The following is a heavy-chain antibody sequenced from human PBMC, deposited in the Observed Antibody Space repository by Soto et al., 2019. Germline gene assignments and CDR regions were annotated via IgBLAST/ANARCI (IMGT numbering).Heavy chain of an antibody. D-gene: IGHD6-13*01. CDR2: IYYSGST. CDR3: ARAVYSSSGPVDL. J-gene: IGHJ2*01. Sequence: PAETLSLACTVSVCSVCSGGYYWSWIRQHPGKGLEWIGYIYYSGSTYYNPSLKSRVTISVDTSKNQFSLKLSSVTAADTAVYYCARAVYSSSGPVDLWGRGTLVNVSS. V-gene: IGHV4-31*03. CDR1: VCSVCSGGYY.